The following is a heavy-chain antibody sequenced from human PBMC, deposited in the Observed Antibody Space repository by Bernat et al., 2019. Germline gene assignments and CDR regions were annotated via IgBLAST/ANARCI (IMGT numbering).Heavy chain of an antibody. CDR3: ARGRDSSGYYSAVDY. CDR2: IYYSGST. J-gene: IGHJ4*02. Sequence: QVQLQESGPGLVKPSQTLSLTCTVSGGCISSGDYYWSWIRQPPGKGLECIGYIYYSGSTYYNPSLKSRVTISVDTSKNQFSLRLSSVTAADTAVYYCARGRDSSGYYSAVDYWGQGTLVTVSS. V-gene: IGHV4-30-4*01. CDR1: GGCISSGDYY. D-gene: IGHD3-22*01.